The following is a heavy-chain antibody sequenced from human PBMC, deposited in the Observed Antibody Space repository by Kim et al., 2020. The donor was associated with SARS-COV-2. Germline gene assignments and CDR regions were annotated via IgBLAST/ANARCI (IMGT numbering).Heavy chain of an antibody. Sequence: SETLSLTCTVSGGSISSYYWSWIRQPPGKGLEWIGYIYYSGSTNYNPSLKSRVTISVDTSKNQFSLKLSSVTAADTAVYYCARGVGLRFLEWLNCYDYWG. V-gene: IGHV4-59*13. J-gene: IGHJ4*01. CDR2: IYYSGST. CDR3: ARGVGLRFLEWLNCYDY. D-gene: IGHD3-3*01. CDR1: GGSISSYY.